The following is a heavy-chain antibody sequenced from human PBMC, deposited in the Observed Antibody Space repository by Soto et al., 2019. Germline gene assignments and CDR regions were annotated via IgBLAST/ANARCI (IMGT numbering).Heavy chain of an antibody. CDR2: IYHSGST. Sequence: PSETLSLTCAVSGGSISSSNWWSWVRQPPGKGLEWIGEIYHSGSTNYNPSLKSRVTISVDKSKNQFSLKLSSVTAADTTVYYCARAHCSSWYYPLYYFDYWGQGTLVTVSS. V-gene: IGHV4-4*02. CDR1: GGSISSSNW. D-gene: IGHD6-13*01. J-gene: IGHJ4*02. CDR3: ARAHCSSWYYPLYYFDY.